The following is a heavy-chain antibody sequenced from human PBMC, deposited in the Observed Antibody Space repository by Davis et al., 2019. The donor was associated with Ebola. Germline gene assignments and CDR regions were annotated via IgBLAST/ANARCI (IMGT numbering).Heavy chain of an antibody. Sequence: PGGSLRLSCAASGLPFDDYAMHWVRQPPGQGLEWVSGITWNSDNIVYADSVKGRFTISRANAKNSLYLQMNSLRPEDTALYFCAKAQFRQGAFFDSWGQGTLVTVSS. CDR3: AKAQFRQGAFFDS. CDR1: GLPFDDYA. CDR2: ITWNSDNI. J-gene: IGHJ4*02. V-gene: IGHV3-9*01. D-gene: IGHD3-16*01.